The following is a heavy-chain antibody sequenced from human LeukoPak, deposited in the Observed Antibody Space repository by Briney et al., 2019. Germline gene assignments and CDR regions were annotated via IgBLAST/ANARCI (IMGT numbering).Heavy chain of an antibody. V-gene: IGHV4-59*01. CDR3: ARGWYSSGWSLNWFDP. J-gene: IGHJ5*02. CDR1: GGSISSYY. CDR2: IYYSGST. D-gene: IGHD6-19*01. Sequence: PSETLSLTCTVSGGSISSYYWSWIRQPPGKGLEWIGYIYYSGSTNYNPSLKSRVTISVDTSKNQFSLKLSSVTAADTAVHYCARGWYSSGWSLNWFDPWGQGTLVTVSS.